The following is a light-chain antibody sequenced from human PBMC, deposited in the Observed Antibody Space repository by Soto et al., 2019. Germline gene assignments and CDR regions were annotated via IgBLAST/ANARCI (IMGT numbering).Light chain of an antibody. CDR2: EVS. V-gene: IGLV2-18*02. CDR3: SSYTNSSTYV. Sequence: QSALTQPPSVSGSPGQSVTISCTGTSSDVGSYNRVSWYQQPPGTAPKLMIYEVSNRPSGVPDRFSGSKSGNTASLTISGLQAEDEADYYCSSYTNSSTYVFGSGTQLTVL. CDR1: SSDVGSYNR. J-gene: IGLJ7*01.